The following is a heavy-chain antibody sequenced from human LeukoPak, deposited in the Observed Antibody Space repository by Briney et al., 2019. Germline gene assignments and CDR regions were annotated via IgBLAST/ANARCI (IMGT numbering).Heavy chain of an antibody. J-gene: IGHJ6*02. CDR1: GFTVSSNY. CDR2: IYSGGST. Sequence: GGSLRLSCAASGFTVSSNYMSWVRQAPGKGLEWVSVIYSGGSTYYADSVKGRFTISRDNSKNTLYLQMNSLRAEDTALYYCAKDIAPYCSSTSTCYYYGMDVWGQGTTVTVSS. V-gene: IGHV3-53*05. D-gene: IGHD2-2*01. CDR3: AKDIAPYCSSTSTCYYYGMDV.